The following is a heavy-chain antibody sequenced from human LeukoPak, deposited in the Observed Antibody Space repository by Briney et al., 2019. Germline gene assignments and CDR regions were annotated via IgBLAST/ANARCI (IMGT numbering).Heavy chain of an antibody. CDR2: ISGSGGRT. J-gene: IGHJ4*02. V-gene: IGHV3-23*01. CDR1: GFTFSSYA. Sequence: PRGSLRLSCAASGFTFSSYAMSWVRQAPGKGLEWVSAISGSGGRTYHADSVKGRFTISRDNSKNTLYLQMNSLRAEDTAVYYCAKGGESYRTGLDYWGQGTLVTVSP. CDR3: AKGGESYRTGLDY. D-gene: IGHD1-26*01.